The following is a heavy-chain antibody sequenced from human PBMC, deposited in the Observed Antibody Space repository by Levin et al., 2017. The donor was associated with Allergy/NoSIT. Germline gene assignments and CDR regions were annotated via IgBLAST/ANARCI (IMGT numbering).Heavy chain of an antibody. CDR3: ARAPPTYGDYSWDYYYYMDV. J-gene: IGHJ6*03. CDR1: GGSISSGDYY. Sequence: SETLSLTCTVSGGSISSGDYYWSWLRQPPGKGLEWIGYIFYTGDTFYNPSLKSRVTISVDTSKNQFSLKLSSVTAADTAVFYCARAPPTYGDYSWDYYYYMDVWGKGTTVTVSS. CDR2: IFYTGDT. D-gene: IGHD4-17*01. V-gene: IGHV4-30-4*01.